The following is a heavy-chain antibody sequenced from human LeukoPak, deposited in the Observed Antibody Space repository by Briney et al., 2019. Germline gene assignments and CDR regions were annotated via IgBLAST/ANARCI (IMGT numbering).Heavy chain of an antibody. CDR3: AREYYDSSAYNQEAIDY. Sequence: ASVKVSCKASGYTFTDYYMHWVRQAPGQGLEWLGWINPDSGGTNYAQKFQGRVTMTRDTSISTAYMELSRLRSDDTAVYYCAREYYDSSAYNQEAIDYWGQGTLVTVSS. D-gene: IGHD3-22*01. V-gene: IGHV1-2*02. J-gene: IGHJ4*02. CDR2: INPDSGGT. CDR1: GYTFTDYY.